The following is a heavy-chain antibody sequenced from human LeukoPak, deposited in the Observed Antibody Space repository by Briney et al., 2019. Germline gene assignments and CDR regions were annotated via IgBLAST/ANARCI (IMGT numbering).Heavy chain of an antibody. CDR2: IYTSGST. Sequence: SETLSLTCTVSRGSISSYYWSWIRQPAGKGLEWIGRIYTSGSTNYNPSLKSRVTMSVDTSKNQFSLKLSSVTAADTAVYYCARDSFRGPVAGYTRLAFDIWGQGTMVTVSS. CDR3: ARDSFRGPVAGYTRLAFDI. V-gene: IGHV4-4*07. CDR1: RGSISSYY. D-gene: IGHD6-19*01. J-gene: IGHJ3*02.